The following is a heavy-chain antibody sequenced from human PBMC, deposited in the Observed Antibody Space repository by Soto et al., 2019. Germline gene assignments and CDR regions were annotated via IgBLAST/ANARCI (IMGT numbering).Heavy chain of an antibody. V-gene: IGHV1-3*01. D-gene: IGHD2-21*02. Sequence: ASVKVSCKASGYTFTSYAMHWVRQAPGQRLEWMGWINAGNGNTKYSQKLKGRVTITRDTSASTAYMELSSLISEDTAVYYCARSIVVVTALDYWGQGTLVTVSS. CDR1: GYTFTSYA. CDR2: INAGNGNT. J-gene: IGHJ4*02. CDR3: ARSIVVVTALDY.